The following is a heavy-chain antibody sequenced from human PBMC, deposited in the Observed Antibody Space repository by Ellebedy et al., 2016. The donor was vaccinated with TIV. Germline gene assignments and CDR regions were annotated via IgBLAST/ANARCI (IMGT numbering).Heavy chain of an antibody. CDR1: GFTFSSYW. J-gene: IGHJ4*02. CDR3: AVFAAASMEYFDF. Sequence: PGGSLRLSCAASGFTFSSYWMHWVRQAPGKGLVSVSRINSDGSSTSYADSVKGRFTMSRDNAKNTLYLQMNSLRPDDTALYYCAVFAAASMEYFDFWGQGTLVTVDS. CDR2: INSDGSST. D-gene: IGHD3-3*01. V-gene: IGHV3-74*01.